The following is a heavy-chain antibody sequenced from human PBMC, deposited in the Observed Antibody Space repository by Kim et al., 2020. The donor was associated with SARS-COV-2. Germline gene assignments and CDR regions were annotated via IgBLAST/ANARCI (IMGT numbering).Heavy chain of an antibody. CDR2: ISYDGSKK. V-gene: IGHV3-30*04. D-gene: IGHD1-1*01. CDR3: AREGYNYYFDY. CDR1: GFTFSSYA. J-gene: IGHJ4*02. Sequence: GGSLRLSCTASGFTFSSYAMHWVRQAPGKGLEWVAVISYDGSKKYYADSVKGRFTISRDNSKNTLYLQMNSLRAEDTAVYYCAREGYNYYFDYWGQGTLVSVSP.